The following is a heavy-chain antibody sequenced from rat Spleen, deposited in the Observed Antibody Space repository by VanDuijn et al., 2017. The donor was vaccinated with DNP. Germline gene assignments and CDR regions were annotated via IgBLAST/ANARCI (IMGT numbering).Heavy chain of an antibody. CDR1: GFSLTSYG. D-gene: IGHD1-12*02. V-gene: IGHV2-77*01. CDR3: AEDYYDGSYYYALDA. Sequence: QVQMKETGPGLVQTTQTLSVTCTVSGFSLTSYGVHWVRQAPGKSPEWMGIIWDDGSTNYNSALESRLSISRDTSKSQVFLTMHSLQTDDTAVYYCAEDYYDGSYYYALDAWGQGTSVTVSS. J-gene: IGHJ4*01. CDR2: IWDDGST.